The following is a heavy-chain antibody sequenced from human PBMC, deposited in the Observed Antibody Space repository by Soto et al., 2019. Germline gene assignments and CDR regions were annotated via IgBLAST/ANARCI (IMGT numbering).Heavy chain of an antibody. CDR3: ARGLVPAANEEYYFDY. Sequence: QVQLVQSGAEVKKPGSSVKVSCKASGGTFSSYAISWVRQAPEQGLEWMGGIIPIFGTANYAQKFQGRVTITADESTSTAYMDLSSLRSEDTAVYYCARGLVPAANEEYYFDYWGQGTLVTVSS. V-gene: IGHV1-69*01. CDR1: GGTFSSYA. CDR2: IIPIFGTA. D-gene: IGHD2-2*01. J-gene: IGHJ4*02.